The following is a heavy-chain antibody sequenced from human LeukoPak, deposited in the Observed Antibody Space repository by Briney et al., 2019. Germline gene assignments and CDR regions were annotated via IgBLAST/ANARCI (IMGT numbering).Heavy chain of an antibody. Sequence: GGSLRLSCAASGFTFSSFALSWVRHALGKGLEWVSAISGSGAGTYYADSVKGRFTISRDNSKNTLYLQMTGLRAEDTAVYYCAKYSPSTYDILTGFFDYWGQGTLVTVSS. CDR1: GFTFSSFA. D-gene: IGHD3-9*01. CDR3: AKYSPSTYDILTGFFDY. V-gene: IGHV3-23*01. J-gene: IGHJ4*02. CDR2: ISGSGAGT.